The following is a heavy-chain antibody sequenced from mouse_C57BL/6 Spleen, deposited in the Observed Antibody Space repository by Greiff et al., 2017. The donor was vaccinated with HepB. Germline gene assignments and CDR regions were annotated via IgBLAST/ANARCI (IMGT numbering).Heavy chain of an antibody. D-gene: IGHD2-4*01. V-gene: IGHV1-18*01. CDR3: ARGSYYYDYDGYAMDY. CDR2: INPNNGGT. Sequence: EVQLQQSGPELVKPGASVKIPCKASGYTFTDYNMDWVKQSHGKSLEWIGDINPNNGGTIYNQKFKGKATLTVDKSSSTAYMELRSLTSEDTAVYYCARGSYYYDYDGYAMDYWGQGTSVTVSS. CDR1: GYTFTDYN. J-gene: IGHJ4*01.